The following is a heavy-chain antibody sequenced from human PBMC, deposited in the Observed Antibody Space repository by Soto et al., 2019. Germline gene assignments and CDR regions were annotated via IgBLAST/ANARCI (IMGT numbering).Heavy chain of an antibody. Sequence: PGGSLRLSCAASGSTFNIYALHWVRQAPGKGLEWVAVISFDGTKKYYSDSVKGRLTISRDNLKNTLYLQMNNLRVEDAALYFCAREDDYGYRYINYGLDVWGQGTTVTVSS. V-gene: IGHV3-30-3*01. CDR1: GSTFNIYA. CDR2: ISFDGTKK. D-gene: IGHD4-17*01. J-gene: IGHJ6*02. CDR3: AREDDYGYRYINYGLDV.